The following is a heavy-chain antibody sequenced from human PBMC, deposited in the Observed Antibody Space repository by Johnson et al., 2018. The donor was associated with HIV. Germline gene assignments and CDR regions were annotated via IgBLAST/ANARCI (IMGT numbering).Heavy chain of an antibody. V-gene: IGHV3-30-3*01. Sequence: VQLVESGGGVVQPGRSLRLSCAASGFTFSSYAMHWVRQAPGKGLEWVAVISYDGSNKYYADSVKGRFTISRDNSKNTLYLQMNSLRAEDTAVYFCAGPYSSSHDAFDIWGQGTMVTVSS. CDR1: GFTFSSYA. D-gene: IGHD6-13*01. J-gene: IGHJ3*02. CDR3: AGPYSSSHDAFDI. CDR2: ISYDGSNK.